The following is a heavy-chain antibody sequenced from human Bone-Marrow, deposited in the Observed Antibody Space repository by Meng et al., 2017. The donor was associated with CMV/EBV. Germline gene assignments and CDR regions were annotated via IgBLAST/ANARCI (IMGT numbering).Heavy chain of an antibody. CDR3: ARSGGDIVVVPAAIAHGMDV. J-gene: IGHJ6*02. D-gene: IGHD2-2*01. Sequence: GGSLRLSCAASGFTFSYFFMHWVRQAPGKGLVWVSRINSDGSSTKYAASVKGRFTISRDNAKNTLYLQMNSLRAEDTAVYYCARSGGDIVVVPAAIAHGMDVWGQGTTVTVSS. CDR1: GFTFSYFF. CDR2: INSDGSST. V-gene: IGHV3-74*03.